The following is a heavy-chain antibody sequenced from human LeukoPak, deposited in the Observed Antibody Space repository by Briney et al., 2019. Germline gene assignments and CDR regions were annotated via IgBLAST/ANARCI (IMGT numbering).Heavy chain of an antibody. D-gene: IGHD6-13*01. V-gene: IGHV4-39*07. CDR1: GGSISSSSYY. J-gene: IGHJ5*02. CDR3: ARVKYRSSWYEGDWFDP. CDR2: IYYSGST. Sequence: SETLSLTCTVSGGSISSSSYYWGWIRQPPGKGLGWIGSIYYSGSTYYNPSLKSRVTISVDTSKNQFSLKLSSVTAADTAVYYCARVKYRSSWYEGDWFDPWGQGTLVTVSS.